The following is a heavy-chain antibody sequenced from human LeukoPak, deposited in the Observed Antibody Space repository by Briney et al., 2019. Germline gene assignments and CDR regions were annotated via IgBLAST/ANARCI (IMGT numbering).Heavy chain of an antibody. CDR2: ISDRGSRT. V-gene: IGHV3-23*01. CDR1: GITLSNYG. D-gene: IGHD3-22*01. CDR3: AKRGVVIRVILVGFHKEAYYFDS. J-gene: IGHJ4*02. Sequence: GGSLRLSCAVSGITLSNYGMSWVRQAPGEGLEWVAGISDRGSRTNYADSVKGRFTISTDHPKNTLYLQMNSLRAEDTAVYFCAKRGVVIRVILVGFHKEAYYFDSWGQGALVTVSS.